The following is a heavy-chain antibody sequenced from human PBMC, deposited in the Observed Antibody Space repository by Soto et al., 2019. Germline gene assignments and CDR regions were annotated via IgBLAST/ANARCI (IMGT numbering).Heavy chain of an antibody. CDR2: IYYSGST. D-gene: IGHD3-16*01. CDR3: ARHHPIFDYIWGSYEDYYYMDV. V-gene: IGHV4-59*08. Sequence: QVQLQESGPGLVKPSETLSLTCTVSGGSISSYYWSWIRQPPGKGLEWIGYIYYSGSTNYNPSLNSRVTISVDTSKNQFSLKLSSVTAADTAVYYCARHHPIFDYIWGSYEDYYYMDVWGKGTTVTVSS. J-gene: IGHJ6*03. CDR1: GGSISSYY.